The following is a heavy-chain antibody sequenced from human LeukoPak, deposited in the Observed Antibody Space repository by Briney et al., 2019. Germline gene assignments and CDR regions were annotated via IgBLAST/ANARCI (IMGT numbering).Heavy chain of an antibody. CDR2: IYYSGST. J-gene: IGHJ4*02. Sequence: SETLSLTCTVSGGSISSSSYYWGWIRQPPGKGLEWIGSIYYSGSTYYNPSLKSRVTISVDTSKNQFSLKLSSVTAADTAVYYCARGITIIDYFDYWGQGTLVTVSS. V-gene: IGHV4-39*07. CDR1: GGSISSSSYY. CDR3: ARGITIIDYFDY. D-gene: IGHD3-22*01.